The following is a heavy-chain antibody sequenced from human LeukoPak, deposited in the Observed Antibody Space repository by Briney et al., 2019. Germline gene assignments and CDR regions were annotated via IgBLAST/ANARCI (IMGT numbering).Heavy chain of an antibody. CDR1: GYRFTNYW. Sequence: GESLKISFKGSGYRFTNYWIGWVRPMPGKGLELMGSIYPGDSDNRYSPSFQGQVTISADKSITTAYLQWSSLKASDTAIYYCTRQGVYYSDSSAFYYWGQGTLVTVSS. CDR2: IYPGDSDN. V-gene: IGHV5-51*01. D-gene: IGHD3-22*01. CDR3: TRQGVYYSDSSAFYY. J-gene: IGHJ4*02.